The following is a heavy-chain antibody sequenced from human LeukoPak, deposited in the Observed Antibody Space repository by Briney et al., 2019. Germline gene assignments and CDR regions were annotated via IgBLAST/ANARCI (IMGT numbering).Heavy chain of an antibody. V-gene: IGHV3-20*04. Sequence: PGGSLRLSCAASGFTFDDSGMSWVRQAPGKGLEWVSGINWNGVSTGYADSVKARFTISRDNAKNSLYLQMNSLRAEDAALYYCARVYYDSSGYVYWGQGTMVTVSS. D-gene: IGHD3-22*01. CDR2: INWNGVST. CDR3: ARVYYDSSGYVY. CDR1: GFTFDDSG. J-gene: IGHJ4*02.